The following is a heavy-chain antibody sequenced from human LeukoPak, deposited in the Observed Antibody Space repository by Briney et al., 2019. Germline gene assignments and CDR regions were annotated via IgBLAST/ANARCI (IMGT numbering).Heavy chain of an antibody. CDR1: GFNFSASA. V-gene: IGHV3-73*01. CDR3: TRRSIASTRTDDY. D-gene: IGHD6-13*01. CDR2: IRSKTHSYAT. J-gene: IGHJ4*02. Sequence: GGSLRLSCAASGFNFSASAIHWVRQASGKGLEWVGRIRSKTHSYATTYAASLKGRFTISRDDSKNTTYLQMSSLKTDDTAVYYRTRRSIASTRTDDYWGQGTLVTVSS.